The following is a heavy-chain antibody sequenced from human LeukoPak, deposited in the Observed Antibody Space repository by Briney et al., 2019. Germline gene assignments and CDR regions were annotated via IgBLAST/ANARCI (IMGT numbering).Heavy chain of an antibody. D-gene: IGHD5-18*01. Sequence: SETLSLTCTVSGGSISSYYWSWIRQPPGKGLEWIGYIYYSGSTNYNPSLKSRVTISVDTSKNQFSLKLSSVTAADTAVYYCAREVVNTYGYEYWGQGSLVTVSS. V-gene: IGHV4-59*01. CDR3: AREVVNTYGYEY. CDR1: GGSISSYY. CDR2: IYYSGST. J-gene: IGHJ4*02.